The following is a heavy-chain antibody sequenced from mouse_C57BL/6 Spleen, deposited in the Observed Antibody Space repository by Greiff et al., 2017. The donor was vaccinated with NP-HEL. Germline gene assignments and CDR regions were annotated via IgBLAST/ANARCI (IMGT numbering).Heavy chain of an antibody. V-gene: IGHV1-53*01. CDR3: ARERELGPGFAY. J-gene: IGHJ3*01. D-gene: IGHD4-1*01. CDR2: INPSNGGT. Sequence: QVQLQQPGTELVKPGASVKLSCTASGYTFTSYWMPWVKQRPGQGLEWIGNINPSNGGTNYNEKFKSKATLTVDKSSSTAYMQLSSLTSEDSAVYYCARERELGPGFAYWGQGTLVTVSA. CDR1: GYTFTSYW.